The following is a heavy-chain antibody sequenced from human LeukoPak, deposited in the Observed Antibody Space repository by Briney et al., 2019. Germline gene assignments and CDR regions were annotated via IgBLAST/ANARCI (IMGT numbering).Heavy chain of an antibody. D-gene: IGHD5-18*01. J-gene: IGHJ4*02. Sequence: QPGRSLRLSCAASGFTFDDYAMHWVRQAPGKGLEWVSGISWNSGSTGYADSVKGRFTISRDNAKNSLYLQMNSLRAEDMALYYCAKGSRGYSYGSFDYWGPGTLVTVSS. CDR1: GFTFDDYA. V-gene: IGHV3-9*03. CDR2: ISWNSGST. CDR3: AKGSRGYSYGSFDY.